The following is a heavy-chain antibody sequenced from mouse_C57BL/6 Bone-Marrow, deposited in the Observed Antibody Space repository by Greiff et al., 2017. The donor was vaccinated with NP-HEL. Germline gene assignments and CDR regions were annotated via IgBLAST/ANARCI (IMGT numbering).Heavy chain of an antibody. CDR1: GFTFRSYA. V-gene: IGHV5-4*01. CDR3: ARDTDGDYGEDY. J-gene: IGHJ4*01. Sequence: VKLVESGGGLVKPGGSLKLSCAASGFTFRSYAMSWVRQTPEKRLEWVATISDGGSYTYYPDNVKGRFTISRDNAKNNLYLQMSHLKSEDTAMYYCARDTDGDYGEDYWGQGTSVTVSS. D-gene: IGHD2-13*01. CDR2: ISDGGSYT.